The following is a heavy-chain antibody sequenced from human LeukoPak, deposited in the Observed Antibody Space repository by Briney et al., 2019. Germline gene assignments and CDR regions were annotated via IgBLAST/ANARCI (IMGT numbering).Heavy chain of an antibody. CDR1: GFTFSSYW. D-gene: IGHD2-15*01. Sequence: GGSLRLSCAASGFTFSSYWMSWVRQAPGKGLEWVAVISYDGNNKNYADSVKGRLTLSRDNSKNTLYLQMNSLRAEDTAVYYCAKVKSKYCSGGTCPTNFDYWGQGTLVTVSS. V-gene: IGHV3-30*18. J-gene: IGHJ4*02. CDR2: ISYDGNNK. CDR3: AKVKSKYCSGGTCPTNFDY.